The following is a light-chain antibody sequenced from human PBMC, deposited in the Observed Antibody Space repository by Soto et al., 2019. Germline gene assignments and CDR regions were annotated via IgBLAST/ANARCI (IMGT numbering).Light chain of an antibody. J-gene: IGKJ1*01. CDR3: QQRLMT. CDR1: QTVISSY. Sequence: MVITQSPGPLSLSPGERVTLSCRASQTVISSYLAWYQQKPGQAPRLLIYDASSRATGIPARFSGSGSGTDFTLTISSLEPEDFAVYYCQQRLMTFGQGTKV. CDR2: DAS. V-gene: IGKV3D-20*02.